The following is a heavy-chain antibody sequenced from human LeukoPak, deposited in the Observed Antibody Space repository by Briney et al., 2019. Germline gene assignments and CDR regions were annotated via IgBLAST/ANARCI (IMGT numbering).Heavy chain of an antibody. V-gene: IGHV4-39*01. CDR2: IYYSGST. J-gene: IGHJ4*02. CDR3: ARLRGYTSSARGYVEY. D-gene: IGHD6-13*01. Sequence: PSKTLSLTCTVSGDSISSSSFYWGWIRQPPGKGLEWIGSIYYSGSTYYDPSLKSRVTISVDTSKNQFSLKLSSVTAADTAVYYCARLRGYTSSARGYVEYWGQGTLVTVSS. CDR1: GDSISSSSFY.